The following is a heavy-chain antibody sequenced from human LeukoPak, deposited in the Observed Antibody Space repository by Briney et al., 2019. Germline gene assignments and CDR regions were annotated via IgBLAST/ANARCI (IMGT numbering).Heavy chain of an antibody. V-gene: IGHV1-69*05. Sequence: ASVKVSCKASGGTFSSYAISWVRQAPGQGLEWMGGIIPIFGTANYAQKFQGRVTMTRDMSTSTVYMELSSLRSEDTAVYYCARVHSSSWYGNWFDPWGQGTLVTVSS. CDR2: IIPIFGTA. J-gene: IGHJ5*02. CDR1: GGTFSSYA. D-gene: IGHD6-13*01. CDR3: ARVHSSSWYGNWFDP.